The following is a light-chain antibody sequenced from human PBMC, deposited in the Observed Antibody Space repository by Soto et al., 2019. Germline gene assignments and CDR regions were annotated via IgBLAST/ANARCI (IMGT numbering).Light chain of an antibody. J-gene: IGLJ3*02. CDR1: SSNIGAGYD. CDR2: GNS. Sequence: VLTQPPSVSGAPGQRVTISCTGSSSNIGAGYDVHWYQQLPGTAPKLLISGNSNRPSGVPDRFSGSKSGTSASLAITGLQAEDEADYYCQSYDSSLSGGVFGGGTKVTVL. CDR3: QSYDSSLSGGV. V-gene: IGLV1-40*01.